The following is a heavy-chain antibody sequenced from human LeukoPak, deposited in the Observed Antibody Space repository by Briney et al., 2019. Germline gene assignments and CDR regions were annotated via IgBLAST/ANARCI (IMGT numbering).Heavy chain of an antibody. V-gene: IGHV4-4*02. CDR2: IYHSGST. J-gene: IGHJ2*01. CDR3: ARVGNLAAAGSYWYFDL. CDR1: GGSISSSNW. D-gene: IGHD6-13*01. Sequence: PSGTLSLTCAVSGGSISSSNWWSWVRQPPGKGLEWIGEIYHSGSTNYNPSLKSRVTISVDKSKNQFSLKLSSVTAADTAVYYCARVGNLAAAGSYWYFDLWGRGTLVTVSS.